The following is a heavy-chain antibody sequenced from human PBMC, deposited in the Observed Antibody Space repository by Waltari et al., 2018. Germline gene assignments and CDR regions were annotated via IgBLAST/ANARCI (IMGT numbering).Heavy chain of an antibody. Sequence: EVQLVESGGGSVQPGGSLRLSCAASGVPLRYYWMKWVRQAPGKGLEWVANRKQDGSKKNYVDSVEGRFSISRDNAQNSLYLQMNSLRAEDTAIYYCVTGLTTVTAKDYFDHWGQGALVTVS. D-gene: IGHD4-17*01. CDR3: VTGLTTVTAKDYFDH. V-gene: IGHV3-7*01. CDR2: RKQDGSKK. J-gene: IGHJ4*02. CDR1: GVPLRYYW.